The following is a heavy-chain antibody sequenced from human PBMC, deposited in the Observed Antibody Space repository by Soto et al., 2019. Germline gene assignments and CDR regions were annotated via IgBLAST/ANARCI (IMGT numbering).Heavy chain of an antibody. CDR3: ARSPSEYYYDSSGVDP. V-gene: IGHV4-61*01. CDR1: GGSVSSGSYY. Sequence: PSETLSLTCTVSGGSVSSGSYYWSWIRQPPGKGLEWIGYIYYSGSTNYNPSLKSRVTISVDTSKNQFSLKLSSVTAADTAVYYCARSPSEYYYDSSGVDPWGQGTLVTVSS. CDR2: IYYSGST. J-gene: IGHJ5*02. D-gene: IGHD3-22*01.